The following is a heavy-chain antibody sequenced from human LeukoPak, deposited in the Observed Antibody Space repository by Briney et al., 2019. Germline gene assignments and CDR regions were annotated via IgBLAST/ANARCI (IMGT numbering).Heavy chain of an antibody. CDR3: ARHSLPGTTPFDY. CDR2: INPSGGST. D-gene: IGHD1-1*01. J-gene: IGHJ4*02. V-gene: IGHV1-46*01. CDR1: GYTFSSYY. Sequence: ASVKVSCKASGYTFSSYYMHWVRQAPEQGLEWMGVINPSGGSTSYAQRFQGRVTMTGDTSTSTFYMELSSLRSEDTAVYYRARHSLPGTTPFDYWGQGTLVTVSS.